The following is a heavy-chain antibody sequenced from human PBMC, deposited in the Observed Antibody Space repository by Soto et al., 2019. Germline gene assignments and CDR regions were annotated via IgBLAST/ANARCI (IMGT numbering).Heavy chain of an antibody. CDR2: IYYSGST. D-gene: IGHD3-22*01. V-gene: IGHV4-30-4*01. CDR3: ARTGRDYYDSSGYYYFDY. CDR1: GGSISSGDYY. Sequence: SETLSLTCTVSGGSISSGDYYWSWIRQPPGKGLEWIGYIYYSGSTYYNPSLKSRVTISVDTSKNRFSLKLSSVTAADTAVYYCARTGRDYYDSSGYYYFDYWGQGTLVTSPQ. J-gene: IGHJ4*02.